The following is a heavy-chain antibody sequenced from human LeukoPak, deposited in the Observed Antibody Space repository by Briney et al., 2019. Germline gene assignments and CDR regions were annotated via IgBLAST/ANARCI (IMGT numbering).Heavy chain of an antibody. Sequence: SETLSLTCTVSGGSISSRSYYWGWIRQPPGKGLEWIGSISYSGSIYYNPSLKSRVTISVDTSKNQFSLKLSSVTAADTAVYYCARGPYCSSTSCQKVNWFDPWDQGTLVTVSS. J-gene: IGHJ5*02. D-gene: IGHD2-2*01. CDR1: GGSISSRSYY. CDR2: ISYSGSI. V-gene: IGHV4-39*07. CDR3: ARGPYCSSTSCQKVNWFDP.